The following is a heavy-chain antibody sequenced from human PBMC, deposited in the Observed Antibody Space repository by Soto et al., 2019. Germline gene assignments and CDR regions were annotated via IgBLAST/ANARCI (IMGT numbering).Heavy chain of an antibody. J-gene: IGHJ4*02. V-gene: IGHV3-72*01. Sequence: EVQLVESGGGLVQPGGSLRLSCAASGFTLSDHYMDWVRQAPGKGLEWLGRTRNKANNYIPEYATSVKGRFTISRDDSKHSVYLQLNSLKSGDTAVYYCGRWTSGSPDCWGQGTLVTVSS. D-gene: IGHD1-26*01. CDR3: GRWTSGSPDC. CDR1: GFTLSDHY. CDR2: TRNKANNYIP.